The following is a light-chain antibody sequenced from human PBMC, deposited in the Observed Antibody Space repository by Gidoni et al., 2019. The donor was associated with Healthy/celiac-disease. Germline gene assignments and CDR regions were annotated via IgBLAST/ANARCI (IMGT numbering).Light chain of an antibody. CDR3: QQHSNWPRT. CDR1: QSVRSY. J-gene: IGKJ2*01. V-gene: IGKV3-11*01. CDR2: DAS. Sequence: EIVLTQSPATLSLSPGERATLSCRASQSVRSYLAWYQQKPGQAPRLLIYDASNRATGIPARFSGSGSGTDFTLTISSLEPEDFAVYYCQQHSNWPRTFGQXTKLEIK.